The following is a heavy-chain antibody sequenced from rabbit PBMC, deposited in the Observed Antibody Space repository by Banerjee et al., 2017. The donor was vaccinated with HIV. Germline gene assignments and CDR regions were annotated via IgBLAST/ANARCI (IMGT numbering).Heavy chain of an antibody. D-gene: IGHD6-1*01. CDR3: ASDAGYVGYGYNL. J-gene: IGHJ4*01. CDR2: IYSSSDST. V-gene: IGHV1S40*01. CDR1: GIDFSSYYY. Sequence: QSLEESGGGLVKPGGTLTLTCKASGIDFSSYYYMCWVRQAPGKGLEWIACIYSSSDSTAYASWAKGRFTISKTSSTTVTLQMTSLTAADTATYFCASDAGYVGYGYNLWGPGTLVTVS.